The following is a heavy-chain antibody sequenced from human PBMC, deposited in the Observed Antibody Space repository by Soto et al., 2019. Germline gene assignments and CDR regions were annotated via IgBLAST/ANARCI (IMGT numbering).Heavy chain of an antibody. V-gene: IGHV4-59*01. CDR1: GDSIGRYY. J-gene: IGHJ4*02. Sequence: SETLSLTCSVSGDSIGRYYWSWIRQPPGKGLEWLGYVYYTGSTNYNPSLKSRVAISVDTSKSQFSLKLSSVTAADTAVYYCARDRLGGYKFDLWGPGTLVTVSS. D-gene: IGHD5-12*01. CDR3: ARDRLGGYKFDL. CDR2: VYYTGST.